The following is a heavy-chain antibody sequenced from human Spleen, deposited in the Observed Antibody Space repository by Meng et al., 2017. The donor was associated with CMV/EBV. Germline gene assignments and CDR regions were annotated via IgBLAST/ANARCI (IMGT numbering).Heavy chain of an antibody. CDR3: ARSVGGFDY. J-gene: IGHJ4*02. Sequence: GESLKISCVASGFTFSSYAMSWVRQAPGKGLEWVSTISGNGGTIYYADSVKGRFTISRDNAKNTVSLQMNGLRAEDTAVYYCARSVGGFDYWGQGTLVTVSS. V-gene: IGHV3-23*01. CDR2: ISGNGGTI. D-gene: IGHD3-16*01. CDR1: GFTFSSYA.